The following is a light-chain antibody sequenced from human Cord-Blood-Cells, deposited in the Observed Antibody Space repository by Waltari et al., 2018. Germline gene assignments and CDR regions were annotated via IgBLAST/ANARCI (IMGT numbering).Light chain of an antibody. CDR3: QQYDNLPYS. J-gene: IGKJ2*03. CDR2: DAS. V-gene: IGKV1-33*01. CDR1: QDISNY. Sequence: DIQMTQSPSPPSAYVGGRVTMTCQASQDISNYLNWYKQKPGKAPKLLIYDASNLETGVPSRFSGSGSGTDFTFTISSLQPEDIATYYCQQYDNLPYSFGQGTKLEIK.